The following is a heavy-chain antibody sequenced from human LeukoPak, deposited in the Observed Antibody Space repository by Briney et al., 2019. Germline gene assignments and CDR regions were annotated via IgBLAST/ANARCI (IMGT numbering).Heavy chain of an antibody. D-gene: IGHD2-15*01. J-gene: IGHJ5*02. Sequence: ASVKVSCKASGYTFTSYGISWVRQAPGQGLEWMGWISAYNGNTNYAQKLQGRVTMTTDTSTSTAYMELRSLRSDDTDVYYCARDPGEGYCSGGSCYSVTWGQGTLVTVSS. CDR3: ARDPGEGYCSGGSCYSVT. V-gene: IGHV1-18*01. CDR1: GYTFTSYG. CDR2: ISAYNGNT.